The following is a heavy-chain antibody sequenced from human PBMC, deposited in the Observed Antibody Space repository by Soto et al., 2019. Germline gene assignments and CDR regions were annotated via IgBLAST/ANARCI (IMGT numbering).Heavy chain of an antibody. CDR2: ISVTPGIT. Sequence: EMQLLESGGGLVQPGGSLRLSCAASGFTMSTYSVTWVRQAPGKGLEWVSGISVTPGITFHADSVKGRFTISRDSSNNAVYLQMNSLRAEDTAMYFCSKWSGYGDLWGQGTLVTVSS. D-gene: IGHD5-12*01. CDR1: GFTMSTYS. J-gene: IGHJ4*02. CDR3: SKWSGYGDL. V-gene: IGHV3-23*01.